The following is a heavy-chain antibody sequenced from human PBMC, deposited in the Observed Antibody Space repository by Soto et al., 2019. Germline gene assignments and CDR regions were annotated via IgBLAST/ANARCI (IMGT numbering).Heavy chain of an antibody. CDR1: GGPFRRYA. V-gene: IGHV1-69*13. CDR3: ARGSTVFDY. D-gene: IGHD4-17*01. J-gene: IGHJ4*02. Sequence: ASLKVSCQASGGPFRRYAISCVRQAPGQGLEWMGGIIPIFGTANYAQKFQGRVTITADESTSTAYMELSSLRSEDTAVYYCARGSTVFDYWRQGNLVTVSS. CDR2: IIPIFGTA.